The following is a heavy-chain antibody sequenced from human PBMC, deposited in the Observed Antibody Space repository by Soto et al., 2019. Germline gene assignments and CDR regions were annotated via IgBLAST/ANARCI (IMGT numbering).Heavy chain of an antibody. CDR2: IYYSGST. D-gene: IGHD5-12*01. Sequence: SETLSLTCTVSGGSISSYYWSWIRQPPGKGLEWIGYIYYSGSTNYNPSLKSRVTISVDTSKNQFSLKLSSVTAADTAVYYCARDSGYVDQWGQGTLVTVSS. CDR1: GGSISSYY. J-gene: IGHJ4*02. V-gene: IGHV4-59*01. CDR3: ARDSGYVDQ.